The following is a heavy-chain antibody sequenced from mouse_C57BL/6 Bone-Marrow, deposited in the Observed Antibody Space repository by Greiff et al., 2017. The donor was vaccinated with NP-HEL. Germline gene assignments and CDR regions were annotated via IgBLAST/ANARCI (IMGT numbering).Heavy chain of an antibody. CDR1: GFTFSDYG. V-gene: IGHV5-17*01. CDR2: ISSGSSTI. CDR3: ARQVPSYAMDY. Sequence: EVMLVESGGGLVKPGGSLKLSCAASGFTFSDYGMHWVRQAPEKGLEWVAYISSGSSTIYYADTVKGRFTISRDNAKNTLFLQMTSLRSEDTAMYYCARQVPSYAMDYWGQGTSVTVSS. J-gene: IGHJ4*01.